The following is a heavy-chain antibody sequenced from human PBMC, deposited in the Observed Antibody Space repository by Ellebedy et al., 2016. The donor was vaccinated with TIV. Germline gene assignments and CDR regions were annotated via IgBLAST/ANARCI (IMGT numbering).Heavy chain of an antibody. CDR3: ATVMTTVTNDAFHI. CDR1: GYTLTELS. J-gene: IGHJ3*02. D-gene: IGHD4-17*01. V-gene: IGHV1-24*01. CDR2: FDPEDGET. Sequence: AASVKVSCKVSGYTLTELSMHWVRQAPGKGLEWMGGFDPEDGETIYAQKFQGRVTMTEDTSTDPAYMELSSLRSEDPAVYYCATVMTTVTNDAFHIWGQGTMVTVSS.